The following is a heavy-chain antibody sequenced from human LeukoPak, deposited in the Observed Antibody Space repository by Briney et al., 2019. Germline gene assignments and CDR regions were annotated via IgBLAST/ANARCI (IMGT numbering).Heavy chain of an antibody. D-gene: IGHD2-15*01. CDR3: ASATLRCSGGSCYEMDV. Sequence: ASVKVFCKASGGAFSSYVISWVRQAPGQGLEWMGGIIPIFGTADYAQKFQGRLTITADKSTSTAYMELSSLRSEDTAIYYCASATLRCSGGSCYEMDVWGKGTTVTVSS. CDR2: IIPIFGTA. V-gene: IGHV1-69*06. CDR1: GGAFSSYV. J-gene: IGHJ6*04.